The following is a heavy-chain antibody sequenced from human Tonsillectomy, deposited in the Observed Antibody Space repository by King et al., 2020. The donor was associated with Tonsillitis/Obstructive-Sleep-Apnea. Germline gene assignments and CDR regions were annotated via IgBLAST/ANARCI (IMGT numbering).Heavy chain of an antibody. CDR2: IRGSRNYT. Sequence: QLVQSGGGLVKPGGSLRLSCAASGFTFSDYSMSWIRQAPGKGLEWLSYIRGSRNYTNYADSVKGRFTISRDNAKNSLYLQMNSLRAEDTAIYYCARAGRYYGSGNYYSDAFDIWGQGTMVTVSS. CDR3: ARAGRYYGSGNYYSDAFDI. D-gene: IGHD3-10*01. CDR1: GFTFSDYS. V-gene: IGHV3-11*06. J-gene: IGHJ3*02.